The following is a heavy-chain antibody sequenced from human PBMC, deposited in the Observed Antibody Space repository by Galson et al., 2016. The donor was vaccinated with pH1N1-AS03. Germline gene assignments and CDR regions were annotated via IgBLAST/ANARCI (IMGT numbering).Heavy chain of an antibody. CDR1: GYSFTNFD. Sequence: ASGYSFTNFDIKWVRQATGQGLEWMGWMNPNSGEAGYAQKFQGRVTLTRDTSITTAYMELSSLRSDDTAVYYCARVMANNWFDSWGQGTLVTVSS. CDR2: MNPNSGEA. CDR3: ARVMANNWFDS. V-gene: IGHV1-8*01. J-gene: IGHJ5*01. D-gene: IGHD5-24*01.